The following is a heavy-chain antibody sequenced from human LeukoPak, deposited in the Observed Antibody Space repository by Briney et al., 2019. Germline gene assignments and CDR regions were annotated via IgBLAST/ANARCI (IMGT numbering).Heavy chain of an antibody. CDR1: GFTFSSYA. D-gene: IGHD5-24*01. J-gene: IGHJ4*02. CDR2: ISYDGSNK. V-gene: IGHV3-30*04. Sequence: GGSLRLSCAASGFTFSSYAMHWVRQAPGKGLEWVAVISYDGSNKYYADSVKGRFTISRDNSKNTLYLQMNSLRAEDTAVYYCAREDGYNPRPTKKYFDYWGQGTLVTVSS. CDR3: AREDGYNPRPTKKYFDY.